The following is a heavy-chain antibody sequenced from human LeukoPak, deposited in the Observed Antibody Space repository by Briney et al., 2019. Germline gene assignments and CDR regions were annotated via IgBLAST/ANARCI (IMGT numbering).Heavy chain of an antibody. CDR1: GFTFDDYA. CDR2: ISWNSGSV. Sequence: PGRSLRLSCAASGFTFDDYAMHWVRHAPGKGLEWVSGISWNSGSVGYADSVKGRFTISRDNAKNSLYLQMNSLRAEDTALYYCAKDISYYYDSSGSFDYWGQGTLVTVSS. J-gene: IGHJ4*02. CDR3: AKDISYYYDSSGSFDY. V-gene: IGHV3-9*01. D-gene: IGHD3-22*01.